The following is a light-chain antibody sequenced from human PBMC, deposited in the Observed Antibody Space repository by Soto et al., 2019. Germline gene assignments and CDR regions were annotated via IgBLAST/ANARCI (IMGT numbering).Light chain of an antibody. CDR1: QSISTY. V-gene: IGKV1-39*01. CDR2: AAS. J-gene: IGKJ4*01. CDR3: QQTHTTFT. Sequence: DIQMTQSPSSLSASVGDRVTITCRASQSISTYLNWCQQKPGKVPKLLIYAASSLQSGVPSRFSGSGSGTDFTLTISSLQPEDFATYYCQQTHTTFTFGGGTKVDIK.